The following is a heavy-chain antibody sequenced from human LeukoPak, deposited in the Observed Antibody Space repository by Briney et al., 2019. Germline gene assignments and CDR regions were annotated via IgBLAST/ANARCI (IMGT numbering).Heavy chain of an antibody. D-gene: IGHD3-10*01. CDR1: GYTLTELS. V-gene: IGHV1-24*01. Sequence: ASVKVSCKVSGYTLTELSMHWVRQAPGKGLGWMGGFDPEDGETIYAQKFQGRVTMTEDTSTDTAYMELSSLRSEDTAVYYCATGNWRRWFGEPPFDYWGQGTLVTVSS. J-gene: IGHJ4*02. CDR2: FDPEDGET. CDR3: ATGNWRRWFGEPPFDY.